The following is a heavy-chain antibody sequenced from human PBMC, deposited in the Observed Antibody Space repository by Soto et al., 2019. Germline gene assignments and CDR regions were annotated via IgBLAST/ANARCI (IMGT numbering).Heavy chain of an antibody. J-gene: IGHJ4*02. CDR3: AKQDSGEYSSSFFDY. CDR2: ISWNSGSI. V-gene: IGHV3-9*01. CDR1: GFTFDDYA. D-gene: IGHD6-6*01. Sequence: GGSLRLSCAASGFTFDDYAMHWVRQAPGKGLEWVSGISWNSGSIGYADSVKGRFTISRDNAKNSLYLQMNSLRAEDTALYYCAKQDSGEYSSSFFDYWGQGTLVTVSS.